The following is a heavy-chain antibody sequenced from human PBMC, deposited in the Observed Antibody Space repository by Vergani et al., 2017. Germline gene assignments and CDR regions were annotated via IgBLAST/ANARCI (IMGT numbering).Heavy chain of an antibody. CDR1: GGSISSGSYY. Sequence: QVQLQESGPGLVKPSQTLSLTCTVSGGSISSGSYYWSWIRQPAGKGLEWIGRIYTSGSTNYNPSLKSRVTISVDTSKNQFSLKLSSVTAADTAVYYCARSLRSYYYGMDVWGQGTTVTVSS. V-gene: IGHV4-61*02. CDR2: IYTSGST. J-gene: IGHJ6*02. CDR3: ARSLRSYYYGMDV.